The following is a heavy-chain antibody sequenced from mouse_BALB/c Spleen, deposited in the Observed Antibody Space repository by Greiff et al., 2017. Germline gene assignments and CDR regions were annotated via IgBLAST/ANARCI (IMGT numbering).Heavy chain of an antibody. V-gene: IGHV5-6*03. CDR1: GFTFSSYG. J-gene: IGHJ3*01. CDR3: AKRYGNYAWFAY. CDR2: ISSGGSYT. Sequence: EVKLVESGGGLVQPGGSLKLSCAASGFTFSSYGMSWVRQTPDKRLELVATISSGGSYTYYPDSVKGRFTISRDNAKNTLYLQMSSLKSEDTAMYYCAKRYGNYAWFAYWGQGTLVTVSA. D-gene: IGHD2-1*01.